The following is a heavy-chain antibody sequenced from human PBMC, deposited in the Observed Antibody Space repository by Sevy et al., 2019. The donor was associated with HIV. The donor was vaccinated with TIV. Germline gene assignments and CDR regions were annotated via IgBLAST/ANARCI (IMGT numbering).Heavy chain of an antibody. CDR3: ARLGIAAAGSDGMDV. J-gene: IGHJ6*02. CDR2: INHSGST. CDR1: GGSFSGYY. Sequence: SETLSLTCAVYGGSFSGYYWSWIRQPPGKGLEWIGEINHSGSTNYNPSLKSRVTILVETSKNQFSLKLSSVTAADTAVYYCARLGIAAAGSDGMDVWGQGTTVTVSS. D-gene: IGHD6-13*01. V-gene: IGHV4-34*01.